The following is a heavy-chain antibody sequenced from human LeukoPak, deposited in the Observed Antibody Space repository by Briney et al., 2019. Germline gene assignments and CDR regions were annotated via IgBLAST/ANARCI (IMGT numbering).Heavy chain of an antibody. J-gene: IGHJ3*02. CDR3: ARGRRRATDAFDI. V-gene: IGHV3-30-3*01. CDR1: GFTFSSYS. CDR2: ISYDGSNK. Sequence: GGSLRLSCAASGFTFSSYSMNWVRQAPGKGLEWVAVISYDGSNKYYADSVKGRFTISRDNSKNTLHLQMNSLRAEDTAVYYCARGRRRATDAFDIWGQGTMVTVSS.